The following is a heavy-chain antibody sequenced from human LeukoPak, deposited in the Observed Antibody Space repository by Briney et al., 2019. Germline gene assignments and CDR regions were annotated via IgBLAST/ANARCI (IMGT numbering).Heavy chain of an antibody. CDR3: ARVRIAVAGSRHFDY. D-gene: IGHD6-19*01. CDR1: GFTVSSNY. CDR2: IYSGGST. J-gene: IGHJ4*02. V-gene: IGHV3-53*01. Sequence: PGGSLRLSCAASGFTVSSNYMSWVRQAPGKGLEWVSVIYSGGSTYYADSVKGRFTISRDNPKNTLYLQMNSLRAEDTAVYYCARVRIAVAGSRHFDYWGQGTLVTVSS.